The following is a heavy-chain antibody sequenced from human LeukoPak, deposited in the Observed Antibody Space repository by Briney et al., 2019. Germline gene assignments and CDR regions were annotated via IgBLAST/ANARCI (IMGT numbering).Heavy chain of an antibody. D-gene: IGHD2-2*01. CDR1: GYIFTGYW. J-gene: IGHJ4*02. CDR2: IDPGDSDT. V-gene: IGHV5-51*01. CDR3: ARLLGGGPAATPFDY. Sequence: HGEPLHFSGKASGYIFTGYWIGWVRPMPGKGLGWMGIIDPGDSDTSSSPSFEGHVTTSANRSISTSFLKWSRLQASDTDIYFCARLLGGGPAATPFDYWGQGTLLAVSS.